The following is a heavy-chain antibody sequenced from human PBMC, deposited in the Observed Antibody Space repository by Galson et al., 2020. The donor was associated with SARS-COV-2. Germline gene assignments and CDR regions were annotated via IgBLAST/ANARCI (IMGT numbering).Heavy chain of an antibody. CDR1: GYTFTSYY. D-gene: IGHD3-3*01. J-gene: IGHJ4*02. Sequence: ASVKVSCKASGYTFTSYYMHWVRQAPGQGLEWMGIINPSGGSTSYAQKFQGRVTMTRDTSTSTVYMELSSLRSEDTAVYYCARTRPGENISIVGVVIITAAFDYWGQGTLVTVSS. CDR2: INPSGGST. V-gene: IGHV1-46*01. CDR3: ARTRPGENISIVGVVIITAAFDY.